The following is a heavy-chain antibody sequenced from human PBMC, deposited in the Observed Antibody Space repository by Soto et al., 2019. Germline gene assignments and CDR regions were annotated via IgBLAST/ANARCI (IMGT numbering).Heavy chain of an antibody. Sequence: SETLSLTCAVYGGSFSGYYWSWIRQPPGKGLEWIGEINHSGSTNYNPSLKSRVTISVDTSKNQFSLKLSSVTAADTAVYYCARGRKAVADIYYYYGMDVWGQGTTVTVSS. CDR1: GGSFSGYY. CDR2: INHSGST. J-gene: IGHJ6*02. V-gene: IGHV4-34*01. CDR3: ARGRKAVADIYYYYGMDV. D-gene: IGHD6-19*01.